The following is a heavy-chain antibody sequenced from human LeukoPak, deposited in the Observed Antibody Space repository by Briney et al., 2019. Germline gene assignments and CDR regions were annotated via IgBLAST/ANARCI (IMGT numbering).Heavy chain of an antibody. Sequence: SQTLSLTCAVSGGSISSGGYSWSWIRQLPGKGLEWIGYIYHSGSTYYNPSLKSRVTISVDRSKNQFSPKLSSVTAADTAVYYCARAIFGVVSRYNWFDPWGQGTLVTVSS. V-gene: IGHV4-30-2*01. CDR1: GGSISSGGYS. J-gene: IGHJ5*02. CDR3: ARAIFGVVSRYNWFDP. CDR2: IYHSGST. D-gene: IGHD3-3*01.